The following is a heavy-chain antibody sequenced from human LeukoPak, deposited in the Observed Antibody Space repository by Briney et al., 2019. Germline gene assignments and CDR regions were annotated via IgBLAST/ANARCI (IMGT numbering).Heavy chain of an antibody. Sequence: PGGSLRLSCAASGFIFSSYDMSWVRQAPGKGLEWVAFIRYDGSDKSYADSVKGRFTISRDNSENTLYLQINSLRVEDTAVYYCAKDTPTTGYHLDSWGQGTLVTVSS. V-gene: IGHV3-30*02. D-gene: IGHD1-1*01. CDR1: GFIFSSYD. J-gene: IGHJ4*02. CDR2: IRYDGSDK. CDR3: AKDTPTTGYHLDS.